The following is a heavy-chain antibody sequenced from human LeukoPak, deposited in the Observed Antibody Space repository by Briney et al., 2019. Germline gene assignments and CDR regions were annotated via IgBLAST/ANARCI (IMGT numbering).Heavy chain of an antibody. V-gene: IGHV3-9*01. D-gene: IGHD2-2*01. Sequence: PGGSLRLSCAASGFTFDDYAMHWVRQAPGKGLEWVSGIVWSGGSMGYADSVQGRFTVSRDNAKNSLYLQMNSLRAEDTAVYYCARDNIVVVPAATTYYYYYMDVWGKGTTVTVSS. CDR3: ARDNIVVVPAATTYYYYYMDV. CDR2: IVWSGGSM. CDR1: GFTFDDYA. J-gene: IGHJ6*03.